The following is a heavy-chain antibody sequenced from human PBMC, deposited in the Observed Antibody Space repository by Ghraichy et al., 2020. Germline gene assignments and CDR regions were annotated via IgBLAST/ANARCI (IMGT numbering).Heavy chain of an antibody. CDR2: ISAYNGNT. D-gene: IGHD3-10*01. CDR3: AFQPYYGSGSYSLDY. CDR1: RSNVCTQV. J-gene: IGHJ4*02. V-gene: IGHV1-18*01. Sequence: ASVKVSCKAARSNVCTQVTFRERVCRLLLLKKMGWISAYNGNTNYAQKLQGRVTMTTDTSTSTAYMELRSLRSDDTAVYYCAFQPYYGSGSYSLDYWGQGTLVTVSS.